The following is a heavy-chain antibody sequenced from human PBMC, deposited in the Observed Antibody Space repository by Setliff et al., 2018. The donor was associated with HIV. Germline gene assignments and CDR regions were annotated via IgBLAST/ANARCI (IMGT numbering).Heavy chain of an antibody. J-gene: IGHJ4*02. CDR1: GYTFSNYG. CDR3: ATRIRDGHRGYGYFDF. CDR2: ISGDNGDT. Sequence: GASVKVSCKASGYTFSNYGISWLRQAPGQGPEWMGWISGDNGDTNYAQEFQGRVSLTIDTSASTAYMELSSLRPEDTAVYYCATRIRDGHRGYGYFDFWGQGTLVTAPQ. V-gene: IGHV1-18*01. D-gene: IGHD5-12*01.